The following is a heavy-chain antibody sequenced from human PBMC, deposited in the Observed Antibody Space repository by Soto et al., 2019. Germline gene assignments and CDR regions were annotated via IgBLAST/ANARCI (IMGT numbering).Heavy chain of an antibody. D-gene: IGHD6-19*01. CDR1: GFTFSSYA. CDR3: AKADNSGWRGPLDY. J-gene: IGHJ4*02. V-gene: IGHV3-23*01. CDR2: ISGSGGST. Sequence: EVQLLESGGGLVQPGGSLRLSCAASGFTFSSYAMNWVRQAPGKGLEWLSVISGSGGSTYYADSVKGRFTISRDNSKNTLYLQMNSLRAEDTAVYYCAKADNSGWRGPLDYWGQGTLVTVSS.